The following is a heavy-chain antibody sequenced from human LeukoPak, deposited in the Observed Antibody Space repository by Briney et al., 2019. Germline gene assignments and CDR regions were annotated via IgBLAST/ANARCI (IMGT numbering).Heavy chain of an antibody. Sequence: GGSLRLSCAASGFTFSTHDVNWVRQAPGKGLEWVSFINSRSSTIYYADSVKGRFTISRDNTKNSLYLQMNSLRAEDTAVYYCTSHTGTGDAFRPFHIWGQGTMVTVSS. CDR3: TSHTGTGDAFRPFHI. CDR1: GFTFSTHD. CDR2: INSRSSTI. V-gene: IGHV3-48*04. J-gene: IGHJ3*02. D-gene: IGHD2-21*02.